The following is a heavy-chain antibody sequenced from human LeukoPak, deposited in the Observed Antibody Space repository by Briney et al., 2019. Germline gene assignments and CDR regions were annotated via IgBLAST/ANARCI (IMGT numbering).Heavy chain of an antibody. CDR3: ASWQRFLEVDC. J-gene: IGHJ4*02. CDR1: GGSISSSSYY. D-gene: IGHD3-3*01. CDR2: VYYSGST. Sequence: SETLSLTCTVSGGSISSSSYYWGWIRQPPGKGLEWIGNVYYSGSTHYSPSLKSRVTISIDTSKNQFSLKLSSVTVADTAVYYCASWQRFLEVDCWGQGTLVTVSS. V-gene: IGHV4-39*01.